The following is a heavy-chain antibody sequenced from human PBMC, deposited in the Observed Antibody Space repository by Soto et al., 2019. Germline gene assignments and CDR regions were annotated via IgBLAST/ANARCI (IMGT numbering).Heavy chain of an antibody. D-gene: IGHD6-6*01. V-gene: IGHV1-18*04. CDR3: ARAGIKAALWTGAFVS. Sequence: ASVKVSCKASGNTFTSYGISWVRQAPGQGLEWMGWISAYNGNTNYAQKLQGRVTMTTDTSTSTAYMELRSLRSDDTAVYYCARAGIKAALWTGAFVSWGQGTMVNVSS. CDR2: ISAYNGNT. J-gene: IGHJ3*02. CDR1: GNTFTSYG.